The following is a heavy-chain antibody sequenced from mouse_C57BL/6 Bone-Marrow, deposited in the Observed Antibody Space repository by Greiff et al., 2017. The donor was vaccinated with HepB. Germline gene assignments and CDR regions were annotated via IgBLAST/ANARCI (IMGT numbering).Heavy chain of an antibody. V-gene: IGHV3-6*01. CDR3: ARELDSSGTGFAY. CDR2: ISYDGSN. Sequence: QSGPGLVKPSQSLSLTCSVTGYSITSGYYWNWIRQFPGNKLEWMGYISYDGSNNYNPSLKNRISITRDTSKNQFFLKLNSVTTEDTATYYCARELDSSGTGFAYWGQGTLVTVSA. D-gene: IGHD3-2*02. J-gene: IGHJ3*01. CDR1: GYSITSGYY.